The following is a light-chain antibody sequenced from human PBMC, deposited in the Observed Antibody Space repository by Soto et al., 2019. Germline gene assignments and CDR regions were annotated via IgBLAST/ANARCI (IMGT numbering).Light chain of an antibody. V-gene: IGKV3-20*01. CDR3: QQYGSSATST. Sequence: ESVLTQSPGTLSLSRGERATLFXRASHSVRTNNLNWYQQQPXXSTRIXXXGEXIRATGIPERFSGSGSDRDFTLTISRLEPEDFALYYCQQYGSSATSTFGQGTRLEIK. CDR2: GEX. CDR1: HSVRTNN. J-gene: IGKJ5*01.